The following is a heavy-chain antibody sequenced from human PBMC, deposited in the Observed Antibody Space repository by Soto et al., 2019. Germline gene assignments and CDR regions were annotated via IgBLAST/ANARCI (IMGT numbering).Heavy chain of an antibody. CDR2: ISGSDGRT. Sequence: GSLRLSCAASGFTFSSYAMSWVRQAPGKGLEWVSTISGSDGRTYSTDSVKGRFTISRDNSRNTAYLQMNSLRVEDTAVYYCAKGVSQYTPLALFDYWGRGTLVTVSS. D-gene: IGHD5-18*01. CDR1: GFTFSSYA. CDR3: AKGVSQYTPLALFDY. V-gene: IGHV3-23*01. J-gene: IGHJ4*02.